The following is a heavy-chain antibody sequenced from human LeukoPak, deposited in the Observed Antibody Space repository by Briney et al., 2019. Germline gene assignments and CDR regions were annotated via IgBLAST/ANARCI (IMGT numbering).Heavy chain of an antibody. J-gene: IGHJ4*02. CDR3: ARVDDGWLGLYYFDY. Sequence: SETLSLTCTVSGSISSSSYYWGWIRQPPGKGLEWIGNIYYSGSTYCNPSLKSRVTISVDTSKSQFSLKLTSVTAADTAVYYCARVDDGWLGLYYFDYWGQGTLVTVSS. V-gene: IGHV4-39*07. D-gene: IGHD6-19*01. CDR2: IYYSGST. CDR1: GSISSSSYY.